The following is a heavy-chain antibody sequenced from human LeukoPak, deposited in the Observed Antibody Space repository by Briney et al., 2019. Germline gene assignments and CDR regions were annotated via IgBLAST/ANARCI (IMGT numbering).Heavy chain of an antibody. CDR3: ARELKPGMPAPYNWFDP. Sequence: SETLSLTCTVSGGSISSYYWSWIRQPAGKGLEWIGRIYTSGSTNYNPSLKSRVTMSVDTSKNQFSLKLSSVTAADTAVYYCARELKPGMPAPYNWFDPWGQGTLATVSS. CDR2: IYTSGST. CDR1: GGSISSYY. D-gene: IGHD2-2*01. J-gene: IGHJ5*02. V-gene: IGHV4-4*07.